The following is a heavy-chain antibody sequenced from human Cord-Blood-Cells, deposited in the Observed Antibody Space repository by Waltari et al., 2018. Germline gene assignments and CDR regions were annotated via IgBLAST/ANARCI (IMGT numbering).Heavy chain of an antibody. V-gene: IGHV4-39*01. CDR1: GGSISSSSYY. J-gene: IGHJ6*02. CDR2: IYYSGST. Sequence: QLQLQESGPGLVKPSETLSLTCTVSGGSISSSSYYWGWIRQPPGKGLEWIGSIYYSGSTYCNPSLKSRVTMSVDTSKNQFSLKLSSVTATDTAVYYCARYGSGSSYYYYYGMDVWGQGTTVTVSS. CDR3: ARYGSGSSYYYYYGMDV. D-gene: IGHD3-10*01.